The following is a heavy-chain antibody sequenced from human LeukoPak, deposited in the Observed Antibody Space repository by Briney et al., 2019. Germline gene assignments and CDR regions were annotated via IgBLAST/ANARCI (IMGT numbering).Heavy chain of an antibody. V-gene: IGHV3-21*04. CDR1: GFTFSSYS. D-gene: IGHD3-22*01. Sequence: GGPLRLSCAASGFTFSSYSMNWVRQAPGKALEWVSSISSSSSYIYYADSVKGRFTISRDNSKNTLYLQMNSLRAEDTAVYYCATDYYDSSGYSSVSAFDIWGQGTMVTVSS. J-gene: IGHJ3*02. CDR2: ISSSSSYI. CDR3: ATDYYDSSGYSSVSAFDI.